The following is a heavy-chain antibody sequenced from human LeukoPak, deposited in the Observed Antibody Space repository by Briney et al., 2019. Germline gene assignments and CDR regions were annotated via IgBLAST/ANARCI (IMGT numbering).Heavy chain of an antibody. CDR3: ARVSTGPFYFHNYMDA. V-gene: IGHV3-21*01. CDR2: ITSDSSEI. D-gene: IGHD1-1*01. J-gene: IGHJ6*03. CDR1: GFTFNTYS. Sequence: PGRSLRLSCTASGFTFNTYSMNWVRQAPGRGLEWVSFITSDSSEIYYADSLKGRFTISRDNARNSLFLQVNSLRAEDTAVYYCARVSTGPFYFHNYMDAWGKGTTVTVSS.